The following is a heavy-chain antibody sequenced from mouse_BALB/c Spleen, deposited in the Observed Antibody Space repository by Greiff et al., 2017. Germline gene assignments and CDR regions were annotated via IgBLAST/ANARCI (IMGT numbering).Heavy chain of an antibody. Sequence: VQLQESGAELAKPGASVKMSCKASGYTFTSYWMQWVKQRPGQGLEWIGAIYPGDGDTRYTQKFKGKATLTADKSSSTAYMQLSSLASEDSAVYYCAREGHYDGAWFAYWGQGTLVTVSA. J-gene: IGHJ3*01. V-gene: IGHV1-87*01. CDR1: GYTFTSYW. D-gene: IGHD1-1*01. CDR3: AREGHYDGAWFAY. CDR2: IYPGDGDT.